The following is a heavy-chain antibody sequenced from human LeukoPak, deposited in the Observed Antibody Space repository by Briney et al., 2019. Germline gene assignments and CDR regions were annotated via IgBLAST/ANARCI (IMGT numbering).Heavy chain of an antibody. CDR2: INSDGSST. Sequence: GGSLRLSCAASGFTFSSYWMYWVRQAPGKGLVWISRINSDGSSTTYADSVKGRFTVSRDNAKNTVYLQMNSLRAGDTAVYYCARRRDGYIDSWGQGTLVTVSS. J-gene: IGHJ4*02. CDR1: GFTFSSYW. CDR3: ARRRDGYIDS. D-gene: IGHD5-24*01. V-gene: IGHV3-74*01.